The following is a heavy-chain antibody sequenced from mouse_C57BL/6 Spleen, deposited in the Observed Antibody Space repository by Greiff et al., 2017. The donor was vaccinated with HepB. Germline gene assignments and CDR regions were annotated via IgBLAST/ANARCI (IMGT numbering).Heavy chain of an antibody. Sequence: QVQLQQSGPELVKPGASVKISCKASGYAFSSSWMNWVKQRPGKGLEWIGRIYPGDGDTNYNGKFKGKATLTADKSSSTAYMQLSSMTSEDSAVYFCARTAQATSSFYFDYWGQGTTLTVSS. J-gene: IGHJ2*01. V-gene: IGHV1-82*01. CDR3: ARTAQATSSFYFDY. D-gene: IGHD3-2*02. CDR2: IYPGDGDT. CDR1: GYAFSSSW.